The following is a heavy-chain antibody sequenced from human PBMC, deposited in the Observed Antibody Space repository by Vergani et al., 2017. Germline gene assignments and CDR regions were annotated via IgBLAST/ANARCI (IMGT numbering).Heavy chain of an antibody. D-gene: IGHD2-2*01. CDR2: ISTSRGT. V-gene: IGHV4-61*02. CDR1: GGSISSGSYY. J-gene: IGHJ4*02. CDR3: ARGKMGYCSSTSCYAPFGY. Sequence: QVQLQESGPGLVKPSQTLSLTCTVSGGSISSGSYYWSWTRQPAGKGLGGIGRISTSRGTNYNPPLKSRVTMSVDTSKNQLSLKLSSVTAADTAVYYCARGKMGYCSSTSCYAPFGYWGQGTLVTVSS.